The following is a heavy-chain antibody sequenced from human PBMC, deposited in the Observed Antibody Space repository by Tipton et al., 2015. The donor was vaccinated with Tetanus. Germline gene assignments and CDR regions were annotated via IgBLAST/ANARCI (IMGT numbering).Heavy chain of an antibody. J-gene: IGHJ6*02. V-gene: IGHV3-23*01. D-gene: IGHD3-3*01. CDR1: GFTFSSYA. CDR2: ISGSGGSI. CDR3: ARDAGGWSGKDYYGMDV. Sequence: SLRLSCAASGFTFSSYAMSWVRQAPGKGLEWVSTISGSGGSIYYADSVKGRFTISRDNAKNSLYLQMNSLRAEDTAVYYCARDAGGWSGKDYYGMDVWGQGTTVTVSS.